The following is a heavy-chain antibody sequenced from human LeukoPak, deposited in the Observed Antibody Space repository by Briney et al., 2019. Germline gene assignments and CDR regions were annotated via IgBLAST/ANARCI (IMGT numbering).Heavy chain of an antibody. D-gene: IGHD2-15*01. CDR2: INHSGST. CDR1: DGSFSGCY. Sequence: SETLSLTCAVYDGSFSGCYWSWIRQPPGKGLEWFGEINHSGSTNYNPSLKSRVTISVDTSKNQFSLKLSSVTAADTAVYYCARGGGGTALRGPFDYWGQGTLVTVSS. J-gene: IGHJ4*02. V-gene: IGHV4-34*01. CDR3: ARGGGGTALRGPFDY.